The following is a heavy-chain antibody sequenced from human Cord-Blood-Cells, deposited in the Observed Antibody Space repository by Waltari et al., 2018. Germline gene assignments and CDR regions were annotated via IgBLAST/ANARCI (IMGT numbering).Heavy chain of an antibody. CDR2: LSGGRGST. CDR1: GFTFSSYA. D-gene: IGHD3-3*01. Sequence: EVQLLESGGGVVQPGGSLRLSCAASGFTFSSYAMSWVRQAPGKGLEWVSALSGGRGSTFYADAGKGRFTISRDSSKNTLYLQMNSLRAEDTAVYYCAKNMYDDFWSGRRDYYYYYGMDVWGQGTTVTVSS. V-gene: IGHV3-23*01. CDR3: AKNMYDDFWSGRRDYYYYYGMDV. J-gene: IGHJ6*02.